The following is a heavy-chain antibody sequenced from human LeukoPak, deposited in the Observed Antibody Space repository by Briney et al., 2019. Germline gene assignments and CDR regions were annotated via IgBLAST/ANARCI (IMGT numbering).Heavy chain of an antibody. J-gene: IGHJ5*02. Sequence: SVKVSCKASGGTFSSYAISWVRQAPGQGLEWMGGIIPIFGTANYAQKFQGRVTITADESTSTAYMELSSLRSEDTAVYYCARGPLRYCSGGSCPNWFDHWGQGTLVTVPS. V-gene: IGHV1-69*01. CDR3: ARGPLRYCSGGSCPNWFDH. CDR1: GGTFSSYA. D-gene: IGHD2-15*01. CDR2: IIPIFGTA.